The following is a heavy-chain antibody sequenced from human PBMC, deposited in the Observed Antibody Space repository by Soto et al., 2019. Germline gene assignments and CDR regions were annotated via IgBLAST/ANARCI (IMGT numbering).Heavy chain of an antibody. CDR3: AHAFGGTSWPNDALAV. D-gene: IGHD3-16*01. V-gene: IGHV2-5*02. J-gene: IGHJ3*01. Sequence: HITLKESGPTLVKPTQTLTLTCIFSGFSFSADGVGVGWIRQPPGKTLEWLALIYWDDDTRYRPSLKSRLTITKDSSKSQLALTMTTMDTLDTPAYYCAHAFGGTSWPNDALAVWGQGTVATVSS. CDR1: GFSFSADGVG. CDR2: IYWDDDT.